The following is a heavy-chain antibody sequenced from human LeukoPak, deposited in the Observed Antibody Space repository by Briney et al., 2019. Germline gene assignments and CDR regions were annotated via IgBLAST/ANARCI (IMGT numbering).Heavy chain of an antibody. CDR1: GYSFTNYW. CDR2: IYPADSDT. D-gene: IGHD4-17*01. J-gene: IGHJ3*01. V-gene: IGHV5-51*01. CDR3: ASDYGYPNNAFDV. Sequence: LKISCKGSGYSFTNYWIGWVRQMPGKGLECMGMIYPADSDTRYRPTFQGQVTISADKSISTAYLQWISLKASDTAIYYCASDYGYPNNAFDVWGQGTMVKVSS.